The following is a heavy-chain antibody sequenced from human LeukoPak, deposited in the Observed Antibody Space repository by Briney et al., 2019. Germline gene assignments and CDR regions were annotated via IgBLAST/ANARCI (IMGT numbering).Heavy chain of an antibody. Sequence: SETLSLTCAVYGGSFSGYYWSWIRQPAGKGLEWLGRIYTSGSTNYHPSLKSRVTMSVATSKNQFSLKLSSVTAADTAVYYCAREVPDSYYYYYYMDVWGKGTTVTISS. CDR1: GGSFSGYY. CDR3: AREVPDSYYYYYYMDV. J-gene: IGHJ6*03. CDR2: IYTSGST. V-gene: IGHV4-4*07.